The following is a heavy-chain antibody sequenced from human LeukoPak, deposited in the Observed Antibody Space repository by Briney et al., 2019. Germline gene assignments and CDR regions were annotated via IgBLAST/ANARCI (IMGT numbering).Heavy chain of an antibody. CDR2: ISGSGGST. J-gene: IGHJ4*02. V-gene: IGHV3-23*01. Sequence: GGSLRLSCAASGFTFSSYAMSWVRQAPGKGLEWVSAISGSGGSTYYADSVKSRFTISRDNSKNTLYLQMNSLRAEDTAVYYCAKDWAFAGTIFGVVPSLDYWGQGTLVTVSS. CDR1: GFTFSSYA. D-gene: IGHD3-3*01. CDR3: AKDWAFAGTIFGVVPSLDY.